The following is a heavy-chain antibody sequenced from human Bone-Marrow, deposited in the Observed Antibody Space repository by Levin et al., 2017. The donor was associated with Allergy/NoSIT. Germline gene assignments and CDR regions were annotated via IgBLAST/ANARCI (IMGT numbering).Heavy chain of an antibody. CDR2: INHDGIF. CDR1: GGSLRGYY. J-gene: IGHJ4*02. V-gene: IGHV4-34*01. CDR3: ARETRLGDSSWATRTPFDI. D-gene: IGHD6-13*01. Sequence: SETLSLTCAVYGGSLRGYYWSWIRQSPGKGLEWIGEINHDGIFNYNPSLKSRVTMSVDTSNKSFSLRLTSVTAADTAVYYCARETRLGDSSWATRTPFDIWGQGTLVTVSS.